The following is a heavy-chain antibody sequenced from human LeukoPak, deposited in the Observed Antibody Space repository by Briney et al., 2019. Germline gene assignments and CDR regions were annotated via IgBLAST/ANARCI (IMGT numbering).Heavy chain of an antibody. J-gene: IGHJ3*01. V-gene: IGHV3-23*01. CDR3: AKLRSSSNWDAFDV. CDR1: GFTFSSYA. CDR2: VSGSGSNT. Sequence: GGTLRLSCAASGFTFSSYAMSWVRQAPGKGLEWVSAVSGSGSNTYYTDSVKGRFTVSRDNSKNTLYLQMNSLRVEDTAVYYCAKLRSSSNWDAFDVWGQGTMVTVSS. D-gene: IGHD6-13*01.